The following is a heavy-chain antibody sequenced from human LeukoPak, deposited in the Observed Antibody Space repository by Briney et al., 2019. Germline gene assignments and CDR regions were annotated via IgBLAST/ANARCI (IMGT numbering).Heavy chain of an antibody. CDR3: ARDLRFLEWPARDYYYYMDV. D-gene: IGHD3-3*01. J-gene: IGHJ6*03. CDR2: IYSGGST. Sequence: GGSLRLSCAASGFTVSSNYMSRVRQAPGKGLEWVSVIYSGGSTYYADSVKGRSTISRDNSKNALYLQMNSLRAEDTAVYYCARDLRFLEWPARDYYYYMDVWGKGTTVTVSS. CDR1: GFTVSSNY. V-gene: IGHV3-53*01.